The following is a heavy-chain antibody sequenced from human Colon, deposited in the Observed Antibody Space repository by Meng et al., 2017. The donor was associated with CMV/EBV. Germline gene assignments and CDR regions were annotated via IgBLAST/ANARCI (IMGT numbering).Heavy chain of an antibody. CDR3: ARGRLSYDFWSDSYYYYGMDV. J-gene: IGHJ6*02. V-gene: IGHV3-48*03. CDR1: GFTFSNSE. Sequence: GGSLRLSCAASGFTFSNSEMNWVRQAPGKGLEWIAYITGGSNIIYYADSVKGRFTISRDNAKNTLYLQMNSLRAEDTAVYYCARGRLSYDFWSDSYYYYGMDVWGQGTTVTVSS. CDR2: ITGGSNII. D-gene: IGHD3-3*01.